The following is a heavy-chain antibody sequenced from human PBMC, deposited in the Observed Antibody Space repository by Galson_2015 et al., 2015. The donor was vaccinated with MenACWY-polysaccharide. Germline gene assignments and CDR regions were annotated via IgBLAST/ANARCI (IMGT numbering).Heavy chain of an antibody. CDR1: GFPFSDSW. Sequence: SLRLSCAASGFPFSDSWMTWIRQAPGKGLEWVATIKQSGSEKYYVDSVEGRFTVSRDNAKNSLYLQMNSLGAEDTAVYYCARARSWSGFFAFDFWGQGTMVTVSS. CDR3: ARARSWSGFFAFDF. J-gene: IGHJ3*01. D-gene: IGHD3-3*01. CDR2: IKQSGSEK. V-gene: IGHV3-7*01.